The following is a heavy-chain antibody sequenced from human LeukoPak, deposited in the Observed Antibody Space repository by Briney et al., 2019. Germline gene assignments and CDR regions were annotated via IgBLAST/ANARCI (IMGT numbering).Heavy chain of an antibody. D-gene: IGHD3-22*01. V-gene: IGHV4-30-2*01. Sequence: SQTLSLTCTVSGGSISSGDYYWSWIRQPPGEGLEWIGYIYHSGSTYYNPSLKSRVTISVDRSKNQFSLKLNSVTAADTAVYYCARSSGFYSPFDYWGQGTQVAVSS. CDR2: IYHSGST. CDR3: ARSSGFYSPFDY. J-gene: IGHJ4*02. CDR1: GGSISSGDYY.